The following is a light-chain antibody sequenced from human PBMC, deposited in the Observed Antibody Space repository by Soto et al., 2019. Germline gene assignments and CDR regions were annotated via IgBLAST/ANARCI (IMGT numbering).Light chain of an antibody. J-gene: IGKJ1*01. CDR1: QSVSSN. CDR2: GAS. CDR3: QHYNNWPRT. Sequence: EIVMTQSPATLSVSPGERATLSCRASQSVSSNLAWYQQKPCQAPRLLIYGASTRATGIPARFSGSGSGTEFTLTISSLQSEDFAVYYCQHYNNWPRTFGQGTKVDIK. V-gene: IGKV3-15*01.